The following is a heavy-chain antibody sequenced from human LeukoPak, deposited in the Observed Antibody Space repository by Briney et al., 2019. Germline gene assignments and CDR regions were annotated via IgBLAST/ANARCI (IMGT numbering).Heavy chain of an antibody. J-gene: IGHJ6*02. Sequence: SETLSLTCTVSGGSISSYYWSWVRQPAGKGLEWIGRIYTSGSTNYNPSLKSRVTMSVDTSKNQFSLKLSSVTAADTAVYYCARPNYDFWSGYQYYYGMDVWGQGTTVTVSS. D-gene: IGHD3-3*01. CDR2: IYTSGST. CDR1: GGSISSYY. V-gene: IGHV4-4*07. CDR3: ARPNYDFWSGYQYYYGMDV.